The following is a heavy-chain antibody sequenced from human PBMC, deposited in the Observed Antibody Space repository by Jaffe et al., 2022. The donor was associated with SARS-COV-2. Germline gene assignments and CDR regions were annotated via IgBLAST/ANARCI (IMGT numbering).Heavy chain of an antibody. CDR2: IYTSGST. CDR1: GGSISSGSYY. CDR3: ARDPGYYDSSGYQYNWFDP. V-gene: IGHV4-61*02. D-gene: IGHD3-22*01. J-gene: IGHJ5*02. Sequence: QVQLQESGPGLVKPSQTLSLTCTVSGGSISSGSYYWSWIRQPAGKGLEWIGRIYTSGSTNYNPSLKSRVTISVDTSKNQFSLKLSSVTAADTAVYYCARDPGYYDSSGYQYNWFDPWGQGTLVTVSS.